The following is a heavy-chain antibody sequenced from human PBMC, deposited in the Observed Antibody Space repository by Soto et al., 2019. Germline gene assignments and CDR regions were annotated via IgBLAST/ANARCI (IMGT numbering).Heavy chain of an antibody. Sequence: GGSLRLSCAASGFTVSGYYMGWIRQPPGKGLEWVSYIRCDSSNKNYADSVKGRFTISIDNSRNTLFLEMNSLRGDDMAVYYCTGEVASGYWGQGTLVTVSS. CDR3: TGEVASGY. CDR1: GFTVSGYY. D-gene: IGHD2-8*02. J-gene: IGHJ4*02. CDR2: IRCDSSNK. V-gene: IGHV3-11*06.